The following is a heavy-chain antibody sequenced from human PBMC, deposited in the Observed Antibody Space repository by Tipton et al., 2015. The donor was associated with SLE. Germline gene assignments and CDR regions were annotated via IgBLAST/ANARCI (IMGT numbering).Heavy chain of an antibody. J-gene: IGHJ3*02. CDR2: IYYSGST. Sequence: TLSLTCTVSGGSISSGDYYWSWIRQPPGKGLEWIGYIYYSGSTYYNPSLKSRVTISVDTSKNQFSLKLSSVTAADTAVYYCARDALLHYDSSGSGAFDIRGQGTMVTVSS. CDR1: GGSISSGDYY. CDR3: ARDALLHYDSSGSGAFDI. V-gene: IGHV4-30-4*01. D-gene: IGHD3-22*01.